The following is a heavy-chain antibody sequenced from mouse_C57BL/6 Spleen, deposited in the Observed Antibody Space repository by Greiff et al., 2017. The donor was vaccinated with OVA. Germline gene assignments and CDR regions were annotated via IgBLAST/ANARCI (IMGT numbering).Heavy chain of an antibody. V-gene: IGHV1-15*01. CDR3: TNGSSYDWYFDV. D-gene: IGHD1-1*01. Sequence: VQLQQSGAELVRPGASVTLSCKASGYTFTDYEMHWVKQTPVHGLEWIGAIDPETGGTAYNQKFKGKAILTADKSSSTAYMELRSLTSEDSAVYYCTNGSSYDWYFDVWGTGTTVTVSS. J-gene: IGHJ1*03. CDR1: GYTFTDYE. CDR2: IDPETGGT.